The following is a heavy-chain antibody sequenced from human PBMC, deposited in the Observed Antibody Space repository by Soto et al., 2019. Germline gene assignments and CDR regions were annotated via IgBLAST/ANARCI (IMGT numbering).Heavy chain of an antibody. CDR3: ARDLVRDYYYYGMDV. V-gene: IGHV3-21*01. Sequence: GGSLRLSCAASGFTFSSYSMNWVRQAPGKGLEWVSSISSSSSYIYYADSVKGRFTISRDNAKNSLYLQMNSLRAEDTAVYYCARDLVRDYYYYGMDVWGQGTTVTVSS. CDR2: ISSSSSYI. D-gene: IGHD2-21*01. CDR1: GFTFSSYS. J-gene: IGHJ6*02.